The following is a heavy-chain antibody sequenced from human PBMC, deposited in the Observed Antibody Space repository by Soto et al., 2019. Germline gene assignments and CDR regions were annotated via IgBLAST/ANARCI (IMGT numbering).Heavy chain of an antibody. J-gene: IGHJ6*02. CDR2: ISGSGDNT. CDR3: AKDRGLLDPMDV. Sequence: PGGSLRLSCAASGFTFSSSAMSWVRQAPGKGLEWVSAISGSGDNTYYADSVKGRFTISRDNSKNTLSLQMNSLRVEDTALYYCAKDRGLLDPMDVWGQGTTVTVSS. D-gene: IGHD2-15*01. CDR1: GFTFSSSA. V-gene: IGHV3-23*01.